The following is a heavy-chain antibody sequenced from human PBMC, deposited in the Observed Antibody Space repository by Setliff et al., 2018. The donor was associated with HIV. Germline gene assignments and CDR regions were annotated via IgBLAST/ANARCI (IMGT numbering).Heavy chain of an antibody. Sequence: GGSLRLSCAASGFTFSSYSMNWVRQAPGKGLEWVSFISSSSSYIYYADSVKGRFTISRDNAKNSLFLQMSRLRVEDTARYYCARDPEPTGFSGSFGYWGQGTLVTVSS. CDR1: GFTFSSYS. CDR3: ARDPEPTGFSGSFGY. D-gene: IGHD1-26*01. V-gene: IGHV3-21*04. CDR2: ISSSSSYI. J-gene: IGHJ4*02.